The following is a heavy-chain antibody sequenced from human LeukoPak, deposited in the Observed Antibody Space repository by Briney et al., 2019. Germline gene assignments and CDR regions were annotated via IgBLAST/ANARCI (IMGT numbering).Heavy chain of an antibody. V-gene: IGHV4-30-4*01. CDR1: GGSINSGGYY. CDR3: ARETNFGSGSLDY. Sequence: SQTLSLTCTVSGGSINSGGYYWGWLRQPPGKGLEWLGYIYDNGNTHYNPSLESRLTISVDTSKNQFSLKLNSVTAADTAVYYCARETNFGSGSLDYWGQGTLVTVSS. J-gene: IGHJ4*02. CDR2: IYDNGNT. D-gene: IGHD3-10*01.